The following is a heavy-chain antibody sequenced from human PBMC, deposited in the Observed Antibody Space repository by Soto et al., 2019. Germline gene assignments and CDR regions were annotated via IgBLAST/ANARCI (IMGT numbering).Heavy chain of an antibody. CDR1: GVTISNYY. J-gene: IGHJ4*02. CDR2: IYYSGSA. V-gene: IGHV4-59*01. Sequence: SETLSLTCTVSGVTISNYYWSWIRQPPGKGLEWIGYIYYSGSANYNPSLKSRVTISVDTSKNQFSLKLSSVTAADTAVYYCARGWGLVFDYWGQGTLVTVSS. D-gene: IGHD2-21*02. CDR3: ARGWGLVFDY.